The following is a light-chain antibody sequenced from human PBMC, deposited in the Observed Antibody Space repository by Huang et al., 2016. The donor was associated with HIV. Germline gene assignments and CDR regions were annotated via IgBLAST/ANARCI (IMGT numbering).Light chain of an antibody. CDR3: QQRSNWPPA. Sequence: EIVLTQSPATLSLSPGERATLSCRASQSVSSYLACYQHKPGQAPRLLLYDAYNRATGIPARFSGSGSGTDFTLTISSLEPEDFAVYYCQQRSNWPPAFGQGTRLEIK. CDR1: QSVSSY. CDR2: DAY. J-gene: IGKJ5*01. V-gene: IGKV3-11*01.